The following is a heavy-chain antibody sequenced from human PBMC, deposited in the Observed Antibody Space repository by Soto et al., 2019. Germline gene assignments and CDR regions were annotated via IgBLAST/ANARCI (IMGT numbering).Heavy chain of an antibody. CDR1: GFTFSSYA. J-gene: IGHJ4*02. CDR3: AREDGYYRYFDY. D-gene: IGHD3-22*01. Sequence: LRLSCAASGFTFSSYAMHWVRQAPGKGLEWVAVISYDGSNKYYADSVKGRFTISRDNSKNTLYLQMNSLRAEDTAVYYCAREDGYYRYFDYWGQGTLVTVSS. V-gene: IGHV3-30-3*01. CDR2: ISYDGSNK.